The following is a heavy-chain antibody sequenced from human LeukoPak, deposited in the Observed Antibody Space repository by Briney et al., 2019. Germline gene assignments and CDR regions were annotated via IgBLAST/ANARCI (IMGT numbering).Heavy chain of an antibody. Sequence: ASVKVSCKASGYTFTSYYMHWVRQALGQGLEWMGIINPSGGSTSYAQKFQGRVTMTRDTSTSTVYMELSSLRSEDTAVYYCARDHGAGGSYLVYYGMDVWGQGTTVTVSS. CDR1: GYTFTSYY. CDR2: INPSGGST. CDR3: ARDHGAGGSYLVYYGMDV. J-gene: IGHJ6*02. V-gene: IGHV1-46*01. D-gene: IGHD1-26*01.